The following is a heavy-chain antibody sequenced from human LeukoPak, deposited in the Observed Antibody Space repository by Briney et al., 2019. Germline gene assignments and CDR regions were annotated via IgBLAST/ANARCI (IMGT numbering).Heavy chain of an antibody. V-gene: IGHV3-23*01. CDR1: GFTFNTSA. CDR2: ISGSGGTT. D-gene: IGHD3-22*01. CDR3: AKSRYDSSGYYKYFDY. Sequence: GGSLRLSCAASGFTFNTSAMGWVRQAPGKRLEWVSLISGSGGTTYYADSVKGRFTISRDNSKNTLYLQMNSLRAEDTAVYYCAKSRYDSSGYYKYFDYWGQGTLVTVSS. J-gene: IGHJ4*02.